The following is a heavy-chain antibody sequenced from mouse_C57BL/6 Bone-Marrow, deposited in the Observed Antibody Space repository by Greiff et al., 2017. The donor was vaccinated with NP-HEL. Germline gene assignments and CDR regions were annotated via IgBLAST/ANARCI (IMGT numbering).Heavy chain of an antibody. CDR3: ARPHYYGSSSYAMDY. J-gene: IGHJ4*01. CDR1: GYSITSGYY. Sequence: ESGPGLVKPSQSLSLTCSVTGYSITSGYYWNWIRQFPGNKLEWMGYISYDGSNNYNPSLKNRISITRDTSKNQFFLKLNSVTTEDTATYYCARPHYYGSSSYAMDYWGQGTSVTVSS. CDR2: ISYDGSN. V-gene: IGHV3-6*01. D-gene: IGHD1-1*01.